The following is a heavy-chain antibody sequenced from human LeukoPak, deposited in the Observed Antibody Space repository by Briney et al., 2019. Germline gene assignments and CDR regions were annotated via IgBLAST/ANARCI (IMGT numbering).Heavy chain of an antibody. CDR2: INHSGST. V-gene: IGHV4-34*01. J-gene: IGHJ5*02. Sequence: GSLRLSCVASGFTFSNYWMHWVRQAPGKGLEWIGEINHSGSTNYNPSLKSRVTISVDTSKNQFSLKLSSVTAADTAVYYCARDFSGWYARGRGWFDPWGQGTLVTVSS. CDR1: GFTFSNYW. D-gene: IGHD6-19*01. CDR3: ARDFSGWYARGRGWFDP.